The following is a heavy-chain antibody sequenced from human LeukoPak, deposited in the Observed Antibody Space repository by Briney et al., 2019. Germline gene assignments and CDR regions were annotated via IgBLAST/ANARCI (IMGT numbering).Heavy chain of an antibody. J-gene: IGHJ6*04. Sequence: GGSLRLSCATSGFTFTDFWMSWVRQAPGKGLEWVANIEQDGSEKNYVDSVKGRFTISRDNAKNSLYLQMNGLRAEDTAVYYCARYGAGYVWGKGTTVSVSS. CDR1: GFTFTDFW. V-gene: IGHV3-7*01. CDR2: IEQDGSEK. D-gene: IGHD2-15*01. CDR3: ARYGAGYV.